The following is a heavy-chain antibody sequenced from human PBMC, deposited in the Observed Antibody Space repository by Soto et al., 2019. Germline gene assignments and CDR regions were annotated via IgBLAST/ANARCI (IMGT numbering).Heavy chain of an antibody. D-gene: IGHD3-3*01. Sequence: QVQLVQSGAEVKKPGASVKVACKASGYTFTSYGISWVRQAPGQGREWMGWSSAYNGNTNYAQKLQGRVTMTTDTSTSTAYRGLRRVRSDDTAVYYCARVRITIFGVVISSWGFFDYWGQGTLVTASS. CDR3: ARVRITIFGVVISSWGFFDY. CDR2: SSAYNGNT. J-gene: IGHJ4*02. V-gene: IGHV1-18*01. CDR1: GYTFTSYG.